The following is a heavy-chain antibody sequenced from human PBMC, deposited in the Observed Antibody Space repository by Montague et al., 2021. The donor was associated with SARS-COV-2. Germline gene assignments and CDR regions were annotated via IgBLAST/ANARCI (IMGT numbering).Heavy chain of an antibody. CDR1: GFTFDDYV. D-gene: IGHD3-22*01. V-gene: IGHV3-43*02. CDR3: AKGTYFYDSSGYYPESHYSYFDGMDV. CDR2: ISGDGGET. J-gene: IGHJ6*02. Sequence: SLRLSCAASGFTFDDYVMYWVRQPSGKGLEWVSLISGDGGETYYADSVKGRFTTSRDNGKNSLYLQMNSLGTEDTALYHCAKGTYFYDSSGYYPESHYSYFDGMDVWGQGTTVTVSS.